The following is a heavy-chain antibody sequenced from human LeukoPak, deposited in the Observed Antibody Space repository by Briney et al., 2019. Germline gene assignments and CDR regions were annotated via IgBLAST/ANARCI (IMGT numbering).Heavy chain of an antibody. J-gene: IGHJ6*03. CDR3: ARVYGDYVNRIYYYYYMDV. Sequence: GASVKVSCKASGYTFTGYYMHWVRQAPGQGLEWMGWINPNSGGTNYAQKFQGRVTMTRDTSISTAYMELSRLRSDDTAVYYCARVYGDYVNRIYYYYYMDVWGKGTTVTVSS. V-gene: IGHV1-2*02. CDR2: INPNSGGT. D-gene: IGHD4-17*01. CDR1: GYTFTGYY.